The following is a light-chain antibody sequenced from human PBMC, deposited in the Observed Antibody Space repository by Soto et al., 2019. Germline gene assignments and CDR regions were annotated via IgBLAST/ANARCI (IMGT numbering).Light chain of an antibody. CDR2: GAS. V-gene: IGKV3-20*01. CDR1: QSVSSSY. Sequence: EIVLTQSPGTLSLSPGERATLSCRASQSVSSSYLAWYQQKPGQAPRLLIYGASSRATGIPDRFSGSGSGTDFTLTISRLVPEDFAVYYCQQYGSSPKTFGGGTKVEI. J-gene: IGKJ4*01. CDR3: QQYGSSPKT.